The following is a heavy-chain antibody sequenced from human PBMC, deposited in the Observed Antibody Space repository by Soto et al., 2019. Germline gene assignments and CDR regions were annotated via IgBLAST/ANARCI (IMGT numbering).Heavy chain of an antibody. Sequence: SETLSLTCTVSGGSISSGGYYWSWIRQHPGKGLEWIGYIYYSGSTYYNPSLKSRVTISVDTSKNQFSLKLSSVTAADTAVYYCARGGYCSSTSCYTGWFDPWGQGTLVTVSS. CDR3: ARGGYCSSTSCYTGWFDP. D-gene: IGHD2-2*02. CDR1: GGSISSGGYY. V-gene: IGHV4-31*03. J-gene: IGHJ5*02. CDR2: IYYSGST.